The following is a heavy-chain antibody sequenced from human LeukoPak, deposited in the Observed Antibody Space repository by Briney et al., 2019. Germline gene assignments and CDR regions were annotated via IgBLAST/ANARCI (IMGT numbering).Heavy chain of an antibody. D-gene: IGHD6-13*01. V-gene: IGHV1-18*01. J-gene: IGHJ4*02. CDR3: ARGSSGWSFDY. Sequence: ASVKVSCKASGYTFSTYRIIWVRQAPGQGLEWMGWISAYNGNTNYAQKLQGRVTMTTDTSTSTAYMELRSLRSDDTALYYCARGSSGWSFDYWGQGTLVTVSS. CDR1: GYTFSTYR. CDR2: ISAYNGNT.